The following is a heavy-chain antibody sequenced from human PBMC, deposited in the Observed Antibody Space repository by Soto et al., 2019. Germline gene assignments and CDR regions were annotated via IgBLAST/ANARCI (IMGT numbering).Heavy chain of an antibody. CDR1: GDSISSRSYY. J-gene: IGHJ4*02. Sequence: KSSETLSLTCTVTGDSISSRSYYWGWIRQPPGKGLEWIGSIYYSGSTYNNPSLRSRVITSVDTSKNQFSLKLRSVTAADTAMYYCARRYCSESYCSYFDYWGQGTLVTVSS. CDR2: IYYSGST. CDR3: ARRYCSESYCSYFDY. D-gene: IGHD2-15*01. V-gene: IGHV4-39*07.